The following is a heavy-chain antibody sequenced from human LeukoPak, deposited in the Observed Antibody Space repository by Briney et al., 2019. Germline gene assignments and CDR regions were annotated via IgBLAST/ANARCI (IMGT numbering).Heavy chain of an antibody. CDR2: IYYSGST. J-gene: IGHJ5*02. Sequence: PSETLSLTCTVSGGSISSYYWSWIRQPPGKGLEWIGYIYYSGSTNYNPSLKCRVTISVDTSKNQFSLKLSSVTAADTAVYYCARVYFGYYDFWSGYYWWFNPWGQGTLVTVSS. D-gene: IGHD3-3*01. CDR1: GGSISSYY. V-gene: IGHV4-59*01. CDR3: ARVYFGYYDFWSGYYWWFNP.